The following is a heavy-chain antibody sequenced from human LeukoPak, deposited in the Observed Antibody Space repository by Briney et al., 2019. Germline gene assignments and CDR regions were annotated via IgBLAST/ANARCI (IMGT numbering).Heavy chain of an antibody. J-gene: IGHJ6*02. CDR3: VLATSNYYYAMDV. Sequence: GGSLRLSCASSGFTVSSNYMSWVRQAPGKGLEWVSLIYSGGGTHYADSVRGRFTISRDSSKNTLYLQMNSLRAEDTAVYYCVLATSNYYYAMDVWGQGTTVTVSS. V-gene: IGHV3-66*01. CDR1: GFTVSSNY. D-gene: IGHD2/OR15-2a*01. CDR2: IYSGGGT.